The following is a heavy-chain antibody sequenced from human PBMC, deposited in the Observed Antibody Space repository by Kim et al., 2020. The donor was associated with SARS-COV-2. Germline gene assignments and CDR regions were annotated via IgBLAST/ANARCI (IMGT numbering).Heavy chain of an antibody. Sequence: GGSLRLSCAASGFTFSNFAMSWVRQAPGKGLQWVSGITGRGGGSTSYADSVKGRFTISRDNSKNTLYLQMNSLRVEDTAIYYCAKDPYTSGWYRAGDSWGQGNLVTVSS. CDR1: GFTFSNFA. D-gene: IGHD6-19*01. J-gene: IGHJ4*02. V-gene: IGHV3-23*01. CDR3: AKDPYTSGWYRAGDS. CDR2: ITGRGGGST.